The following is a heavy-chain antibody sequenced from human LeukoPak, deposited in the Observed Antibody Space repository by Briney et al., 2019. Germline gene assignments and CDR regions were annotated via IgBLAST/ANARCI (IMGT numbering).Heavy chain of an antibody. CDR1: GFTFSSYW. V-gene: IGHV3-7*01. Sequence: PGGSLRLSCAASGFTFSSYWMSWVRQAPGKGLEWVANIKQDGSEKYYVDSVKGRFTISRDNAKNSLYLQMNSLRAEDTAVYYCARDAIVVVTAPMDDYYYYGMDVWGQGTTVTVSS. CDR2: IKQDGSEK. J-gene: IGHJ6*02. D-gene: IGHD2-21*02. CDR3: ARDAIVVVTAPMDDYYYYGMDV.